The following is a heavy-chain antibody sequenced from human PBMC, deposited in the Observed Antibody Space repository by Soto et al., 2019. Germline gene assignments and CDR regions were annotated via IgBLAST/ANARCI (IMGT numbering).Heavy chain of an antibody. CDR1: GFTFSDYY. J-gene: IGHJ3*02. CDR3: ARDRYCIITCCQGSVFVFDI. CDR2: ISSSGSTK. Sequence: GGSLRLSCAASGFTFSDYYMSWIRQAPGKGLEWVSYISSSGSTKFYADSVKGRFTISRDNAKNSLYLQMNSLRAEDTAVYYCARDRYCIITCCQGSVFVFDICGQGSLVTVSS. V-gene: IGHV3-11*01. D-gene: IGHD2-2*01.